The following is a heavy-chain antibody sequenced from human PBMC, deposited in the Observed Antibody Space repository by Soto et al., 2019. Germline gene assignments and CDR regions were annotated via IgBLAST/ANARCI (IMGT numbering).Heavy chain of an antibody. V-gene: IGHV3-21*01. CDR3: ARDHPGGGEGLVVVPVPFEI. J-gene: IGHJ3*02. CDR2: ISSSSSYI. CDR1: EFTFRSLS. Sequence: GGSLRPSCAAFEFTFRSLSINRFRKAQGRGLEWVSSISSSSSYIYYADSVKGRFTISRDNAKNSLYLQMSSLRAEDTAVYYCARDHPGGGEGLVVVPVPFEIWGQGTMVTVSS. D-gene: IGHD2-2*01.